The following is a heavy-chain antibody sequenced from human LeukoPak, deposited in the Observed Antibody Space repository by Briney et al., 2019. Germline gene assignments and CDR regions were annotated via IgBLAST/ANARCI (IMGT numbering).Heavy chain of an antibody. J-gene: IGHJ4*02. CDR2: ISSSGSTI. Sequence: PGGSLRLSCAASGFTFSDYYMSWIRQAPGKGLEWVSYISSSGSTIYYADSVKGRFTISRDNAKNSLYLQMNSLRAEDTAVYYCANYDSSGYYQDYWGQGTLVTVSS. CDR3: ANYDSSGYYQDY. D-gene: IGHD3-22*01. CDR1: GFTFSDYY. V-gene: IGHV3-11*04.